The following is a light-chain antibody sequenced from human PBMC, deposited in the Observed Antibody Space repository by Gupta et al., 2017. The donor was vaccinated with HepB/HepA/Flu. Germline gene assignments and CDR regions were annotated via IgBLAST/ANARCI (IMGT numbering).Light chain of an antibody. Sequence: DIQMTQSPSSLSASVGDRVTLTCRASQSISSYLNWYQHKPGKAPKLLIYAASSWQSGVPSRFSGSGSGKDFTLTISSRQQEEFATYYCQQSDSIPPITFGQGTLLEIK. CDR3: QQSDSIPPIT. CDR1: QSISSY. J-gene: IGKJ5*01. V-gene: IGKV1-39*01. CDR2: AAS.